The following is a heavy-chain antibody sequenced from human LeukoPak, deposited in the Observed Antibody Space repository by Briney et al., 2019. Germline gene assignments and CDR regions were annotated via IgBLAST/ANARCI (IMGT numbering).Heavy chain of an antibody. CDR1: GFTFDDYA. J-gene: IGHJ4*02. CDR3: AKDGREGNFDWLTPDY. D-gene: IGHD3-9*01. V-gene: IGHV3-43*02. CDR2: ISGDGGST. Sequence: PGGSLSLSCAASGFTFDDYAMHWVRQAPGKGLEWVSLISGDGGSTYYADSVKGRFTISRDNSKNSLYLQMNSLRTEDTALYYCAKDGREGNFDWLTPDYWGQGTLVTVSS.